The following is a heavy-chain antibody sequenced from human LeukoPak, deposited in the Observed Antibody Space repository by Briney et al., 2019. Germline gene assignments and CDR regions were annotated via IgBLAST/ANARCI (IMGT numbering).Heavy chain of an antibody. V-gene: IGHV4-59*01. CDR1: GASISIYY. D-gene: IGHD3-10*01. CDR2: IYYTGST. Sequence: SETLSLTCTVSGASISIYYWSWIRQPPGKELEWIGWIYYTGSTSYNPSLESRVTLSMDTSKTQFSLKLNSVTAADTAVYYCARHGGLNYYGSGSYYNWFDPWGQGTLVTVSS. CDR3: ARHGGLNYYGSGSYYNWFDP. J-gene: IGHJ5*02.